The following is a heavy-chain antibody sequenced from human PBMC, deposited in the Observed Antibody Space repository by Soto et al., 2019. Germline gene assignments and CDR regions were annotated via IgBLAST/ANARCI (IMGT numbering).Heavy chain of an antibody. CDR1: GGTFSSYA. V-gene: IGHV1-69*01. CDR2: IIPIFGTA. Sequence: QVQLVQSGAEVKKPGSSVKVSCKASGGTFSSYAISWVRQAPGQGLEWMGGIIPIFGTANYAQKFQGRVTITADESTRTADMALSSLRSEDTAVYYCARADCSSTSCYRPGAFDIWGQGTMVTVSS. D-gene: IGHD2-2*02. J-gene: IGHJ3*02. CDR3: ARADCSSTSCYRPGAFDI.